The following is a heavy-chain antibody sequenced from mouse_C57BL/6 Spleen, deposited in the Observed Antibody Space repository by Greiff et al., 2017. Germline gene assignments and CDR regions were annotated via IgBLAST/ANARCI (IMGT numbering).Heavy chain of an antibody. J-gene: IGHJ1*03. CDR3: ARGGTGYFDV. Sequence: VQLQQSGAELVRPGASVKLSCKASGYTFTDYYINWVKQRPGQGLEWIARIYPGSGNTYYNEKFKGKATLTAEKSSSTAYMQLSSLTSEDSAVYFCARGGTGYFDVWGTGTTVTVSS. CDR1: GYTFTDYY. V-gene: IGHV1-76*01. D-gene: IGHD3-3*01. CDR2: IYPGSGNT.